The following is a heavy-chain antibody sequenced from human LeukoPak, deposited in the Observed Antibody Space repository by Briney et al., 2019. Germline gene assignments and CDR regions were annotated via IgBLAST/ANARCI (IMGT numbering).Heavy chain of an antibody. Sequence: SVKVSCKASGGTFSSYAISWVRQAPGQGLEWMGGIIPIFGTANYAQKFQGRVTITTDESTSTAYMELSSLRSEDTAVYYCARDSGIAAAGTLKYYYYMDVWGKGTTVTVSS. D-gene: IGHD6-13*01. V-gene: IGHV1-69*05. J-gene: IGHJ6*03. CDR1: GGTFSSYA. CDR3: ARDSGIAAAGTLKYYYYMDV. CDR2: IIPIFGTA.